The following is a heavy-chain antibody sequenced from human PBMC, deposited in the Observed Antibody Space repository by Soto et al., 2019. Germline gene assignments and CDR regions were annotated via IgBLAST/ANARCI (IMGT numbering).Heavy chain of an antibody. J-gene: IGHJ5*02. CDR1: GGSISSGGYY. V-gene: IGHV4-31*01. Sequence: QVQLQESGPGLVKPSQTLSLTCTVSGGSISSGGYYWIWIRQHPGKGLEWIGYIYYSGGTYYNPALNSLVNISVDTSKNHFSLTLSSVTAADTAVYSCARGGNSPDNWFDPCGQGTLVTVSS. CDR3: ARGGNSPDNWFDP. D-gene: IGHD1-26*01. CDR2: IYYSGGT.